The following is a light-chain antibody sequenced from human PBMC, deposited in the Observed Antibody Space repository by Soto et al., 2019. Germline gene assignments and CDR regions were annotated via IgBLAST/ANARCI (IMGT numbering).Light chain of an antibody. CDR3: AAWDDSLNGHVV. V-gene: IGLV1-44*01. J-gene: IGLJ2*01. CDR1: SSNIGSNT. CDR2: SNN. Sequence: QSVLTQPTSASGTPGQRVTISCSGSSSNIGSNTVNWYQQLPGTAPKLLIYSNNQRPSGVPDRFSGSKSGTSASLAISGLQSEDEADYYCAAWDDSLNGHVVFGGGTKLTV.